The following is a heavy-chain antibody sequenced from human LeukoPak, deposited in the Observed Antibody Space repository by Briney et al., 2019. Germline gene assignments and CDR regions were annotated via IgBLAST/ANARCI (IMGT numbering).Heavy chain of an antibody. D-gene: IGHD2-2*01. CDR2: ISYDGSNK. J-gene: IGHJ4*02. CDR3: AIDRAYCSSPSCPRPLDY. V-gene: IGHV3-30*04. Sequence: GGSLRLSCAASGFTFSSYAMHWVRQAPGKGLGWVAVISYDGSNKYYADSVKGRFTISRDNSKNTLYLQMNSLRAEDTAVCYCAIDRAYCSSPSCPRPLDYWGQGTLVTVSS. CDR1: GFTFSSYA.